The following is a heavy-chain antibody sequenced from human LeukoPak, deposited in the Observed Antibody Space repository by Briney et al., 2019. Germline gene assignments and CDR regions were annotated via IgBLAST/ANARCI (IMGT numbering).Heavy chain of an antibody. Sequence: GGSLRLSCAGSGYIFDDYGMRWVRQAPGKGLEWVAGINWNGGSTGYAASVKGRCTISRDNAKTALYLEMNSLRAEDTAVYYCASGGPVPYYYDSSGYIQHWGQGTLVTVSS. CDR1: GYIFDDYG. J-gene: IGHJ1*01. CDR2: INWNGGST. D-gene: IGHD3-22*01. CDR3: ASGGPVPYYYDSSGYIQH. V-gene: IGHV3-20*04.